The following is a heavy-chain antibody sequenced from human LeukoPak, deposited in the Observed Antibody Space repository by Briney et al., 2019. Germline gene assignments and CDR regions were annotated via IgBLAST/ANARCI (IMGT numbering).Heavy chain of an antibody. CDR1: GFTFSSYA. V-gene: IGHV3-23*01. Sequence: GGSLRLSCAVSGFTFSSYAVSWDRQAPGKGLVWVSSISGSGGSTYSADSVKGRFTISRDNSKNTLYLQMNSLRAEDTALYYCAKDRSCTNDICHGDFDYWGQGTLVTVSS. CDR2: ISGSGGST. D-gene: IGHD2-8*01. CDR3: AKDRSCTNDICHGDFDY. J-gene: IGHJ4*02.